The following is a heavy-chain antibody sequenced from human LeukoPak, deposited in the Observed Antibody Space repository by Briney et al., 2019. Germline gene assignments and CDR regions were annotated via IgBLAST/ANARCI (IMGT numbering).Heavy chain of an antibody. CDR3: ARDRRIVGVGTFDI. J-gene: IGHJ3*02. CDR1: GGSISSYY. D-gene: IGHD3-22*01. Sequence: PSETLSLTCTVSGGSISSYYWSWIRQPPGKGLEWIGYIYYSGSTNYNPSLKSRVTLSVDTSKNQFSLKLSSVTAADTAVYYCARDRRIVGVGTFDIWGQGTMVTVSS. CDR2: IYYSGST. V-gene: IGHV4-59*01.